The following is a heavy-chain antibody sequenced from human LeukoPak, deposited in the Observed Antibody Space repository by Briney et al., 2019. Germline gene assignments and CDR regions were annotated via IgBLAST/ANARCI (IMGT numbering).Heavy chain of an antibody. J-gene: IGHJ5*02. V-gene: IGHV3-23*01. CDR3: AKDDGLIMFSS. CDR2: LSNSGIGI. Sequence: GGSLRLSCVASGFTFSNYGMSWVRQAPGKGLEWVSSLSNSGIGIYYADSVKGRFTISRDNSKNTLYLQVNSLRAEDTAVYYCAKDDGLIMFSSWGQGTLVTVSS. D-gene: IGHD3-16*01. CDR1: GFTFSNYG.